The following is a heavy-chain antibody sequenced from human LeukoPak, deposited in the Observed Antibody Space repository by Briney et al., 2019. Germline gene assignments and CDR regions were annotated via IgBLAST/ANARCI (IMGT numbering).Heavy chain of an antibody. J-gene: IGHJ3*02. V-gene: IGHV3-30*03. Sequence: PGGSLRLSCAASGFTFSSYGMHWVRQAPGKGLEWVAVISYDGSNKYYADSVKGRFTISRDNSKNTLYLQMNGLRAEDTAVYYCAGPISHAFDIWGQGTMVTVSS. CDR1: GFTFSSYG. CDR2: ISYDGSNK. CDR3: AGPISHAFDI. D-gene: IGHD2/OR15-2a*01.